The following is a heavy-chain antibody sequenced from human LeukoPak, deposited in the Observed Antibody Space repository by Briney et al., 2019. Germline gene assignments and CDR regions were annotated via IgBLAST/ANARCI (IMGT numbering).Heavy chain of an antibody. D-gene: IGHD3-9*01. V-gene: IGHV1-58*02. CDR3: AADRYYDILTGYPGFDY. Sequence: SVKVSCKASGFTFTSSAMQWVRQARGQRLEWIGWIVVGSGSTNYAQKFQERVTITRDMSTSTAYMELSSLRSEDTAVYYCAADRYYDILTGYPGFDYWGQGTLVTVSS. J-gene: IGHJ4*02. CDR1: GFTFTSSA. CDR2: IVVGSGST.